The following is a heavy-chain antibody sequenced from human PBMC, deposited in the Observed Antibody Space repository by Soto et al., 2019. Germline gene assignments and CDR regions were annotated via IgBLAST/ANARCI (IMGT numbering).Heavy chain of an antibody. CDR3: ARDQGRFLEWLFFDY. CDR2: INPSGGST. D-gene: IGHD3-3*01. CDR1: GYTFTSYY. Sequence: ASVKVSCKASGYTFTSYYMHWVRQAPGQGLEWMGIINPSGGSTSYAQKFQGRVTMTRDTSTSTVYMELSSLISEDTAVYYCARDQGRFLEWLFFDYWGQGTLVTVSS. V-gene: IGHV1-46*01. J-gene: IGHJ4*02.